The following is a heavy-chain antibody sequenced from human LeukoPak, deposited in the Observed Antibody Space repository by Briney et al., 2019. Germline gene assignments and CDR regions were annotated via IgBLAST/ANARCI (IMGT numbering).Heavy chain of an antibody. CDR2: IKQDGSEK. Sequence: PGGSLRLSCAASGFTFSNYWMSWVRQAPGKGLEWVANIKQDGSEKYYVDSVKGRFTISRDNAKNSLYLQMNSLRAEDTAVYYCARVMLDYETNWFDPWGQGTLVTVSS. CDR1: GFTFSNYW. D-gene: IGHD3-16*01. J-gene: IGHJ5*02. CDR3: ARVMLDYETNWFDP. V-gene: IGHV3-7*01.